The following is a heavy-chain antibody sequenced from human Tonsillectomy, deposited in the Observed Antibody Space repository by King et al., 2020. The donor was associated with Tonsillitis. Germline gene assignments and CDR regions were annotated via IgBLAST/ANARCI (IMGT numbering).Heavy chain of an antibody. J-gene: IGHJ4*02. Sequence: VQLVESGGGLVKPGGSLRLSCAASGFTFSSYSMNWVRQAPGKGLEWVSSISSSSSYIYYADSVKGRVTISRDNAKNSLYLQMNSLRAEDTAVYYCARGRSSGKKCFDYWGQGTLVTVSS. CDR3: ARGRSSGKKCFDY. V-gene: IGHV3-21*01. D-gene: IGHD6-19*01. CDR2: ISSSSSYI. CDR1: GFTFSSYS.